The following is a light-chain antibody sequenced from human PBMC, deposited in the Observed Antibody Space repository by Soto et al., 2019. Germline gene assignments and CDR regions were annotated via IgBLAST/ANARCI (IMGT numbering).Light chain of an antibody. J-gene: IGKJ3*01. Sequence: DIQMTQSPSSLSSSVGDRDTITCRASQGVSNNLAWYQQKPGKVPKLLIYAASTLQSGVPSRFSGSGSGTDFTLTISSLQPEEVATYYCQKYHSAPFTVGRGTKVDIK. CDR2: AAS. CDR3: QKYHSAPFT. CDR1: QGVSNN. V-gene: IGKV1-27*01.